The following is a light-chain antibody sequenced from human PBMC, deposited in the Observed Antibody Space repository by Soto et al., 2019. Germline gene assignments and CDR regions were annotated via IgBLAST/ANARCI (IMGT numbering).Light chain of an antibody. V-gene: IGKV3-15*01. CDR3: QQYNNWPSTT. J-gene: IGKJ4*01. CDR1: QRVSSN. Sequence: EIVMTHSPATLSFSPGERATLSFRASQRVSSNLAWYQQKPGQAPRLLIYGASTRATGIPARFSGSGSGTEFTLTISSLQSEDFAVYYCQQYNNWPSTTFGGGTKVEIK. CDR2: GAS.